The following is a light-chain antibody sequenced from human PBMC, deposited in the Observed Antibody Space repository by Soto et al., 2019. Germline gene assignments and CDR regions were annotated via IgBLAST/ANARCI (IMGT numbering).Light chain of an antibody. J-gene: IGLJ1*01. CDR2: EVS. CDR3: SSYTNSSPYV. Sequence: QSVLTQPASVSGSPGQSITISCTGTSSDVGGYDYVSWYQQHPGKAPKLMIYEVSNRPSGVSNRFSGSKSGNTASLTISGLQAEDEADYYCSSYTNSSPYVFGTGTRSPS. V-gene: IGLV2-14*01. CDR1: SSDVGGYDY.